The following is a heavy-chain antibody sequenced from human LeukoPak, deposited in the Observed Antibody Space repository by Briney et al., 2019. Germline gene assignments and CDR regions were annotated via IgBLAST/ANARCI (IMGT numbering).Heavy chain of an antibody. CDR3: ARQRGSGCLDY. CDR2: IKQDGSET. Sequence: GWSLRLSCAASRFTLSNYWMIWVRQAPAKGLEWVANIKQDGSETYYVDSVKGRFTISRDNAKNSLSLQMNSLRAEDTAVYYCARQRGSGCLDYWGQGTLVTVSS. D-gene: IGHD6-19*01. J-gene: IGHJ4*02. V-gene: IGHV3-7*01. CDR1: RFTLSNYW.